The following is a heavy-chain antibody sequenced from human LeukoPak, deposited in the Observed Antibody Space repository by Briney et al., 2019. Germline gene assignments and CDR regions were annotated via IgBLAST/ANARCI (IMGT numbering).Heavy chain of an antibody. D-gene: IGHD3-22*01. CDR3: ARKFGLLFDY. Sequence: SVKVSCKASGGTFSSYAISWVRQAPGQGLEWMGGIIPIFGTTNYAQKFQDRVTITADKSTSTAYMELSSLRSEDTAVYYCARKFGLLFDYWGQGTLVTVSS. CDR1: GGTFSSYA. CDR2: IIPIFGTT. V-gene: IGHV1-69*06. J-gene: IGHJ4*02.